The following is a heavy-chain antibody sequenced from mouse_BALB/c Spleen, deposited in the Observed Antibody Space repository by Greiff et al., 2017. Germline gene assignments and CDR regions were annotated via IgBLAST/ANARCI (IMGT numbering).Heavy chain of an antibody. V-gene: IGHV3-6*02. CDR1: GYSITSGYY. D-gene: IGHD3-3*01. J-gene: IGHJ4*01. Sequence: EVQLVESGPGLVKPSQSLSLTCSVTGYSITSGYYWNWIRQFPGNKLEWMGYISYDGSNNYNPSLKNRISITRDTSKNQFFLKLNSVTTEDTATYYCARGDGYAMDYWGQGTSVTVSS. CDR3: ARGDGYAMDY. CDR2: ISYDGSN.